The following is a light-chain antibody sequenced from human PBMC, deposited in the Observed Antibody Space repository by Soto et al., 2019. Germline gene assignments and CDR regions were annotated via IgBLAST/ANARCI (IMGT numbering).Light chain of an antibody. V-gene: IGLV2-14*03. Sequence: QSVLTQPASVSGSPGQSITISCTGTSSDVGGYNHVSWYQHHPGKAPKVIIYDVSNRPSGVSNRFSGSKSGNTASLTFSGLQAEDEADYYCSSYTSSSTYVFGTGTKVTVL. J-gene: IGLJ1*01. CDR1: SSDVGGYNH. CDR3: SSYTSSSTYV. CDR2: DVS.